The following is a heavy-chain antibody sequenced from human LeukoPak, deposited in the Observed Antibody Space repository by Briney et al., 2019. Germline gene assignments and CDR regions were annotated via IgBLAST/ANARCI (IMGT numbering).Heavy chain of an antibody. V-gene: IGHV3-23*01. CDR1: GLAFSSYA. CDR3: AKVPLTWLVRDYYYMDV. CDR2: IGGSGGST. Sequence: GGSLRLSCAASGLAFSSYAMSWVRQDPGKGLEWVSGIGGSGGSTYYADSVKGRFTISRDNSNNTLYLQMNSLRAEDTAVYYCAKVPLTWLVRDYYYMDVWGKGTTVTVSS. J-gene: IGHJ6*03. D-gene: IGHD2-21*01.